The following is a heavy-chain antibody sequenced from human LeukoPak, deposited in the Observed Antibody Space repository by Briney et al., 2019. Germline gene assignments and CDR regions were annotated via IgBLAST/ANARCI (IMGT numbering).Heavy chain of an antibody. J-gene: IGHJ5*02. CDR3: ARDSVVNWFDP. CDR2: ISSSSNYI. V-gene: IGHV3-21*01. Sequence: GGSLRLSCAASGFTVSGNSLIWFRQAPGKGLEWVSSISSSSNYIYYADSVKGRFTISRDNAKNSLYLQMNSLRAEDTAMYYCARDSVVNWFDPWGQGTLVTVSS. CDR1: GFTVSGNS. D-gene: IGHD3-22*01.